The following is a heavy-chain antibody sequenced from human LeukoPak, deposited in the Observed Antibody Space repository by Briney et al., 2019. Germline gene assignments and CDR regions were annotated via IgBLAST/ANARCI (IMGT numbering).Heavy chain of an antibody. CDR3: ARDRKDFDWSDAFDI. CDR1: GYTFTGYY. Sequence: ASVKVSCKASGYTFTGYYMHWVRQAPGQGLEWMGWINPNSGGTNYAQKFQGRVTMTRDTSISTAYMELSRLRSDDTAVYYCARDRKDFDWSDAFDIWGQGTMVTVSS. J-gene: IGHJ3*02. CDR2: INPNSGGT. D-gene: IGHD3-9*01. V-gene: IGHV1-2*02.